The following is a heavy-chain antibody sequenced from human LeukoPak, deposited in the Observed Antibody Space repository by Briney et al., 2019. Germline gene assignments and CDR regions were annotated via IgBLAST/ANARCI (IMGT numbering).Heavy chain of an antibody. D-gene: IGHD3-22*01. Sequence: PSETLSLTCTVSGGSISSSSYYWGWIRQPPGKGLEWIGSIYYSGSTYYNPSLKSRVTISVDTSKNQFSLKLSSVTAADTAVYYCARDRSYYDSSGYYNFDYWGQGTLVTVSS. CDR3: ARDRSYYDSSGYYNFDY. V-gene: IGHV4-39*07. J-gene: IGHJ4*02. CDR1: GGSISSSSYY. CDR2: IYYSGST.